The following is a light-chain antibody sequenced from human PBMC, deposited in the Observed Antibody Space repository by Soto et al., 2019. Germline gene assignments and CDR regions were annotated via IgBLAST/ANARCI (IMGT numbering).Light chain of an antibody. CDR2: DAS. V-gene: IGKV3-11*01. CDR3: QQRSNWPF. CDR1: QSVGSTY. Sequence: EMVMTQSPATLSVSPGERATLSCRASQSVGSTYLAWYQQKPGQAPRLLIYDASNRATGIPARFSGSGSGTDFTLTISSLEPEDFAVYYCQQRSNWPFFGPGTKVDIK. J-gene: IGKJ3*01.